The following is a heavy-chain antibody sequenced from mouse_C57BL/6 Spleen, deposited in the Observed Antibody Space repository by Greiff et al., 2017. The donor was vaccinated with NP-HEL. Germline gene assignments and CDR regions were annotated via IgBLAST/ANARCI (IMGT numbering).Heavy chain of an antibody. J-gene: IGHJ2*01. Sequence: EVQLQQSGPELVKPGAPVKISCKASGYSFTGYYMNWVKQSPEKSLEWIGEINPSTGGTTYNQKFKAKATLTVDKSSSTAYMQLKSLTSEDSAVYYCARTKVFDYWGQGTTLTVSS. D-gene: IGHD1-3*01. V-gene: IGHV1-42*01. CDR3: ARTKVFDY. CDR1: GYSFTGYY. CDR2: INPSTGGT.